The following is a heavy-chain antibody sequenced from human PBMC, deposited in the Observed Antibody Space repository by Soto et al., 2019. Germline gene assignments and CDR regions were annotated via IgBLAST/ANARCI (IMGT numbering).Heavy chain of an antibody. Sequence: ASVKVSCKASGFTFTSSAMQWVRQARGQRLEWIGWIVVGSGNTNYAQKFQERVTITRDMSTSTAYMELSSLRSEDTAVYYCAAAASAYYYYMDVWGKGTTVTVSS. J-gene: IGHJ6*03. CDR3: AAAASAYYYYMDV. D-gene: IGHD2-2*01. CDR1: GFTFTSSA. CDR2: IVVGSGNT. V-gene: IGHV1-58*02.